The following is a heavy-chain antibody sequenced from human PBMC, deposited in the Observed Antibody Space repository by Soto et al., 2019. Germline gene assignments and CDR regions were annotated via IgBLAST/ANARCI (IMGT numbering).Heavy chain of an antibody. V-gene: IGHV1-2*02. D-gene: IGHD1-1*01. CDR2: INPNSGGT. Sequence: ASVKVSCKASGYTFTGYYMHWVRQAPGQGLEWMGWINPNSGGTNYAQKFQGRVTISVDTSKNQFSLKLSSVTAADTAVYYCARDWVRQGYYYGMDVWGQGTTVTVSS. CDR3: ARDWVRQGYYYGMDV. CDR1: GYTFTGYY. J-gene: IGHJ6*02.